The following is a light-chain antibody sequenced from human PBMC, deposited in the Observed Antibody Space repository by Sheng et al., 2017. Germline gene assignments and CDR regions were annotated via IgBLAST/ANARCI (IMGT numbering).Light chain of an antibody. CDR3: QQYYSTPPMYT. V-gene: IGKV4-1*01. J-gene: IGKJ2*01. Sequence: DIVMTQSPDSLAVSLGERATINCKSSQSVLYSANNENYLAWYQQKPGQPPKLLIYWASTRESGVPDRFSGSGSGTDFTLTISSLQAEDVAVYYCQQYYSTPPMYTFGQGTKIEIK. CDR1: QSVLYSANNENY. CDR2: WAS.